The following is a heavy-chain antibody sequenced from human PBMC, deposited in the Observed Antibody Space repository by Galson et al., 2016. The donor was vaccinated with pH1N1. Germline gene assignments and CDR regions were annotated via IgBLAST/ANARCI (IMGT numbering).Heavy chain of an antibody. V-gene: IGHV4-59*01. CDR1: GDSINNYY. D-gene: IGHD6-13*01. CDR3: ARVLSSYRSLIDY. J-gene: IGHJ4*01. CDR2: IYYTGTT. Sequence: ETLSLTCSVSGDSINNYYWTWIRQPPGKGLKWIGYIYYTGTTKYNPSLKSRVTISVDMSKNQFSLKLNSATAADTAMYYCARVLSSYRSLIDYWGQGTLVTVSS.